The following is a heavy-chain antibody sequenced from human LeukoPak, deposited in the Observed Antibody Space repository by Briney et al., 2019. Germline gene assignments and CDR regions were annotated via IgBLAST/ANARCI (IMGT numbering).Heavy chain of an antibody. J-gene: IGHJ4*02. D-gene: IGHD5-12*01. CDR3: ARDRGYSGYAIDS. CDR1: GFTFSSYA. Sequence: GRSLRLSCAASGFTFSSYAMHWVRQAPGKGLEWVAVISYDGSNKYYADSVKGRFTISRDNSKNTLYLQMNSLRAEDTAVYYCARDRGYSGYAIDSWGQGTLVTVSS. CDR2: ISYDGSNK. V-gene: IGHV3-30*04.